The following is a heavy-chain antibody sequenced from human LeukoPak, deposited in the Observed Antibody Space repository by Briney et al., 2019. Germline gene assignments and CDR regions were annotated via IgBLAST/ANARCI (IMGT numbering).Heavy chain of an antibody. Sequence: GGSLRLSCAASGFTVSSNYMSWVRQAPGKGLEWVSVIYSGGSTYYADSVKGRFTISRDNSKNTLYLQMNSLRAEDTAVYYCAKVLAGASPFKGFDYWGQGTLVTVSS. D-gene: IGHD3-10*01. CDR1: GFTVSSNY. CDR3: AKVLAGASPFKGFDY. J-gene: IGHJ4*02. CDR2: IYSGGST. V-gene: IGHV3-53*01.